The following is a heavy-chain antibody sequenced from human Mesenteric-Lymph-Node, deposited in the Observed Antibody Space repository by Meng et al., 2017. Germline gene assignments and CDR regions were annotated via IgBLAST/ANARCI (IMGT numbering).Heavy chain of an antibody. J-gene: IGHJ4*01. V-gene: IGHV3-15*01. CDR2: IKSKTDSGTT. CDR3: TIDPRERGYSYDYHVIDY. D-gene: IGHD5-18*01. CDR1: GFTFSNHW. Sequence: GESLKISCAASGFTFSNHWMSWVRQAPWKGLEWVGRIKSKTDSGTTDYTAHVKGRFTISRNDSKNTPYLQMSSLKTEDTAVYYCTIDPRERGYSYDYHVIDYWGQGTLVTVSS.